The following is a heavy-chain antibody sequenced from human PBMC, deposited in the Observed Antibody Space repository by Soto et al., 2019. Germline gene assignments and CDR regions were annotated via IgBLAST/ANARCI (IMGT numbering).Heavy chain of an antibody. D-gene: IGHD3-10*01. CDR2: INHSGST. Sequence: SETLSLTCAVYGGSFSGYYWSWIRQPPGKGLEWIGEINHSGSTNYNPSLKSRVTISVDTSKNQFSLKLSSVTAADTAVYYCARGVYYGSRYYYGMDVWGQGTTVTVSS. CDR1: GGSFSGYY. CDR3: ARGVYYGSRYYYGMDV. V-gene: IGHV4-34*01. J-gene: IGHJ6*02.